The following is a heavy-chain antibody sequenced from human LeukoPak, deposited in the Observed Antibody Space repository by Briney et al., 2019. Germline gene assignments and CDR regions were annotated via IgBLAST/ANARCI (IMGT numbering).Heavy chain of an antibody. CDR1: GYTFTSYG. V-gene: IGHV1-18*01. Sequence: GASVKVSCKASGYTFTSYGISWVRQAPGQGLEWMGWISAYNGNTNYAQKLQGRVTMTTDTSTSTAYMELRSLRSDDTAVYYCARYSITMVRERPTSRTNFDYWGQGTLVTVSS. J-gene: IGHJ4*02. CDR2: ISAYNGNT. D-gene: IGHD3-10*01. CDR3: ARYSITMVRERPTSRTNFDY.